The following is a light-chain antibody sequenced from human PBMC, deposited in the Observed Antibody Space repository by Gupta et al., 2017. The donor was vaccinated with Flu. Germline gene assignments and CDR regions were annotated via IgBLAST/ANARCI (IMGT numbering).Light chain of an antibody. J-gene: IGKJ4*01. CDR3: QQLNGFPLT. CDR2: AAS. Sequence: DIHLTQSPSFLSASVGDRPTITCRASQGISSSLAWYQQKPGKAPKVLIYAASTLQSGVPSSFSGSGSGTEFTLTISSLQPEDVATYYCQQLNGFPLTFGGGTKVEIK. V-gene: IGKV1-9*01. CDR1: QGISSS.